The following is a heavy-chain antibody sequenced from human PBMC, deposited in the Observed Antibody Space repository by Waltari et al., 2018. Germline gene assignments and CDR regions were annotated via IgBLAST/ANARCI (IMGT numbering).Heavy chain of an antibody. D-gene: IGHD1-26*01. Sequence: QVQLVQYGAEVKKPGSSVKVPCKASGGTLRSSVISWVRQAPGQGLEWMGGIIPMYGTTNYAQKFQGRVTITADEATSTFYMELSSLRVEDTATYYCARVRKQWELLVTSSGYSAMDVWGQGTTVTVSS. CDR1: GGTLRSSV. CDR2: IIPMYGTT. J-gene: IGHJ6*02. CDR3: ARVRKQWELLVTSSGYSAMDV. V-gene: IGHV1-69*01.